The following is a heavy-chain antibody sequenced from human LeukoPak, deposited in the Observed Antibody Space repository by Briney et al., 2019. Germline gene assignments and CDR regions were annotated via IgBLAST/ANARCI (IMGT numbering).Heavy chain of an antibody. CDR3: ARVLTRDYYDSSGYLDYFDY. V-gene: IGHV1-69*13. D-gene: IGHD3-22*01. J-gene: IGHJ4*02. Sequence: SVKVSCKASGGTFSSYAISWVRQAPGQGLEWKGGIIPIFGTANYAQKFQGRVTITADESTSTAYMELSSLRSEDTAVYYCARVLTRDYYDSSGYLDYFDYWGQGTLVTVSS. CDR1: GGTFSSYA. CDR2: IIPIFGTA.